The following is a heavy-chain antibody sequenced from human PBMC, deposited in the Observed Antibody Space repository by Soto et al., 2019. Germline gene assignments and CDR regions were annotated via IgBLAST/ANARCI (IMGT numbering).Heavy chain of an antibody. CDR1: GFTFSRYA. D-gene: IGHD2-21*02. CDR2: ISGGGESI. V-gene: IGHV3-23*01. CDR3: AKSHDYYYGGSGGQSDF. J-gene: IGHJ4*02. Sequence: EVQLLESGGGLVQPGGSLRLSCTASGFTFSRYAMRWVRRAPGKGLEWVSAISGGGESIYFGDSVKGRFTISRDNSKNTVYLQMNSLRAEDTAIYHCAKSHDYYYGGSGGQSDFWGQGTLVTVSS.